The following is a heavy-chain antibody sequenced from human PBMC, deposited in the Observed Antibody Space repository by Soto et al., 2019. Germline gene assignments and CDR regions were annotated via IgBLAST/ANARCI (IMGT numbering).Heavy chain of an antibody. CDR1: GFSFTSYE. Sequence: XGSLRLSCSASGFSFTSYEMHWVRQAPGMGLDWISYISTTGAGTHYADSVKGRFTISRDNARNSLSLRMDSLRVEDTAIYYCVRDLHEPLAADVLRVASWGLGTQVTVSS. J-gene: IGHJ4*02. CDR2: ISTTGAGT. CDR3: VRDLHEPLAADVLRVAS. D-gene: IGHD2-15*01. V-gene: IGHV3-48*03.